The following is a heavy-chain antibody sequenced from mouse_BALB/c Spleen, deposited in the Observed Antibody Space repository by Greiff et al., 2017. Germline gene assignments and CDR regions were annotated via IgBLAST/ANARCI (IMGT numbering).Heavy chain of an antibody. D-gene: IGHD1-1*01. CDR1: GYTFTSYW. CDR3: TKITTVVVGDY. Sequence: EVQLQQSGTVLARPGASVKMSCKASGYTFTSYWMHWVKQRPGQGLEWIGAIYPGNSDTSYNQKFKGKAKLTAVTSTSTAYMELSSLTNEDSAVYYCTKITTVVVGDYWGQGTTLTVSS. V-gene: IGHV1-5*01. J-gene: IGHJ2*01. CDR2: IYPGNSDT.